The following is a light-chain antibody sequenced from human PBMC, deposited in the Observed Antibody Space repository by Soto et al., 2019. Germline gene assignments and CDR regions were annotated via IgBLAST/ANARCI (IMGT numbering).Light chain of an antibody. J-gene: IGKJ2*01. Sequence: EIVMTQSPATLSVSPGERATLSCRASQSVSSNLAWYQQKPGQAPRLLIYAASTRATDIPARFSGSGSGTEFTLTISSLQSEDFAVYYCQQYNNWPPMYTFGQGTKLEIK. CDR3: QQYNNWPPMYT. CDR1: QSVSSN. CDR2: AAS. V-gene: IGKV3-15*01.